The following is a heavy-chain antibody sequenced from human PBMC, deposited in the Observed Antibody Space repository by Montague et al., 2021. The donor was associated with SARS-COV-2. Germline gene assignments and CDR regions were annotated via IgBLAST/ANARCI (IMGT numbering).Heavy chain of an antibody. CDR3: ARTYGGNSFLDS. Sequence: PALVTPTQSLTLTCTFSGFSLSATGMCVNWIRPPPGKALEWLARIDWYDEKDYSTSLRTRLNISKDTSKHQVVLTLTNMDPVDTATYYCARTYGGNSFLDSWGQGALVTVSS. CDR2: IDWYDEK. CDR1: GFSLSATGMC. V-gene: IGHV2-70*11. D-gene: IGHD4-23*01. J-gene: IGHJ4*02.